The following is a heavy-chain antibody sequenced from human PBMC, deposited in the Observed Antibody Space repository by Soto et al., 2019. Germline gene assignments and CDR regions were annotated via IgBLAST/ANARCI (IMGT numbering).Heavy chain of an antibody. V-gene: IGHV1-46*01. J-gene: IGHJ4*02. CDR1: GYTFTSYY. Sequence: ASGKVSCKASGYTFTSYYMHWVRQAPGQGLEWMGIINPSGGSTSYAQKFQGRVTITRDTSASTAYMELSSLRSEDTAVYYCARAVAVAADFDYWGQGTLVTVSS. CDR2: INPSGGST. D-gene: IGHD6-19*01. CDR3: ARAVAVAADFDY.